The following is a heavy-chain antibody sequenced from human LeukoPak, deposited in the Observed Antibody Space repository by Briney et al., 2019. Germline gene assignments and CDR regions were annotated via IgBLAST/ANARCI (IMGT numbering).Heavy chain of an antibody. V-gene: IGHV1-69*01. CDR3: ARSHSGWYGGTFDY. CDR2: VIPIFGTA. CDR1: GGTFSSYA. J-gene: IGHJ4*02. D-gene: IGHD6-19*01. Sequence: ASVNVSCKASGGTFSSYAISWVRQAPGQGLEWMGGVIPIFGTANYAQKFQGRVTITADESTSTAYMELSSLRSEDTAVYYCARSHSGWYGGTFDYWGQGTLVTVSS.